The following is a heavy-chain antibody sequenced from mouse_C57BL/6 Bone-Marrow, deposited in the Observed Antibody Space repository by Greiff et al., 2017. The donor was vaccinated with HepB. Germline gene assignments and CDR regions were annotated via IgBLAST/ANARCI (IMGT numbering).Heavy chain of an antibody. CDR3: ARDYYYGSSDY. V-gene: IGHV1-54*01. CDR1: GYAFTNYL. J-gene: IGHJ2*01. CDR2: INPGSGGT. Sequence: VQLQQSGAELVRPGTSVKVSCKASGYAFTNYLIEWVKQRPGQGLEWIGVINPGSGGTNYNEKFKGKATLTADKSSSTAYMQLSSLTSEDSAVYFCARDYYYGSSDYWGQGTTLTVSS. D-gene: IGHD1-1*01.